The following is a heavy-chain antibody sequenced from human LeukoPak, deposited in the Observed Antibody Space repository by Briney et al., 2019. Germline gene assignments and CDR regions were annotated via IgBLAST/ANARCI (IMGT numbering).Heavy chain of an antibody. CDR3: AKGGGSAFDY. CDR1: GFTFSSYG. Sequence: GGSLRLSCAASGFTFSSYGMHWVRQAPGKGLEWVAVISYDGSNKYYADSVKGRFTISRDNSKNTLYLQMNSLRAEDTAVYYCAKGGGSAFDYWGQGTLVTVSS. V-gene: IGHV3-30*18. CDR2: ISYDGSNK. J-gene: IGHJ4*02. D-gene: IGHD5-12*01.